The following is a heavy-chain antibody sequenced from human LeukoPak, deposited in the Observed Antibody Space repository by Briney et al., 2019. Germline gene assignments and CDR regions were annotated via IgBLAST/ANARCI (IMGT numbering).Heavy chain of an antibody. J-gene: IGHJ4*02. CDR1: GFPFSSYS. CDR2: IKPDGTTK. CDR3: ARSIPYGTTWYGRSNY. Sequence: GGSLRLSCAASGFPFSSYSMTWVRQAPGKGLEWVANIKPDGTTKFYVDSVKGRFTISRDNALNSLYLQMNSLRAEDTAIYYCARSIPYGTTWYGRSNYWGQGTLATVSS. D-gene: IGHD6-13*01. V-gene: IGHV3-7*03.